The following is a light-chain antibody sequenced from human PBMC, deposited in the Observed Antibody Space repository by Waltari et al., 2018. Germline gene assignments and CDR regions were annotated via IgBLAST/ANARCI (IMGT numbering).Light chain of an antibody. J-gene: IGKJ1*01. CDR3: QQYDSYWT. Sequence: DIQMIQSPSTLSASVGDRVTITCRASQSVNSWVAWYQQKPGKAPKLLIFKASNLESGVPSRFSGSGSGTEFTLTISSLQPDDFATYHCQQYDSYWTFGQGTKVEIK. CDR2: KAS. CDR1: QSVNSW. V-gene: IGKV1-5*03.